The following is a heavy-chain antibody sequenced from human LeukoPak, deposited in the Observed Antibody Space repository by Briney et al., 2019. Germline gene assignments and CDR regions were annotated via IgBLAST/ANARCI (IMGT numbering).Heavy chain of an antibody. J-gene: IGHJ4*02. CDR3: AKYVSGTYYRGLDY. V-gene: IGHV3-23*01. CDR1: GFTFSSYF. Sequence: GGSLRLSCAASGFTFSSYFMSWVRQAPGKGLEWVSTVTSGGTTYYADSVKGLFTISRDNSKNTLYLQMNSLGAEDTAVYYCAKYVSGTYYRGLDYWGQGTLVTVSS. CDR2: VTSGGTT. D-gene: IGHD3-10*01.